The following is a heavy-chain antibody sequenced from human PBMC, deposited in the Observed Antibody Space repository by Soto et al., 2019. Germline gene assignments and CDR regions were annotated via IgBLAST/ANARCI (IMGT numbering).Heavy chain of an antibody. Sequence: QVQLQESGPGLMKSSQTLSLTCTVSGGSISSGGYYWSWIRQHPGKGLEWIGYIYYSGSTYYNPSLKSRVTISVDTSKNQFSRKLSSVTAADTAVYYCARGHWFGELSNDNWFDPWGQGTLVTVSS. CDR2: IYYSGST. V-gene: IGHV4-31*03. CDR1: GGSISSGGYY. J-gene: IGHJ5*02. CDR3: ARGHWFGELSNDNWFDP. D-gene: IGHD3-10*01.